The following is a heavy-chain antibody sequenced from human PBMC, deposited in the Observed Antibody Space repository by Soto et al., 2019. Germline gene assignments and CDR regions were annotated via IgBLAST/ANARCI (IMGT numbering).Heavy chain of an antibody. D-gene: IGHD5-18*01. CDR1: GGSFSGYY. J-gene: IGHJ4*02. Sequence: QVQLQQWGAGLLKPSETLSLTCAVYGGSFSGYYWSWIRQPPGKGLEWIGEINHSGSTNYNPSLKSRVTISVDTSKNQFSLKLSSVTAADTAVYYCARASNKRGISYGPDYWGQGPLVTVSS. CDR3: ARASNKRGISYGPDY. V-gene: IGHV4-34*01. CDR2: INHSGST.